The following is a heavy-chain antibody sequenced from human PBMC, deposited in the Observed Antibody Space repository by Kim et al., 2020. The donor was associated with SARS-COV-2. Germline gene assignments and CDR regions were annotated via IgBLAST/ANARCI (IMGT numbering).Heavy chain of an antibody. CDR3: ARGGADWVSDWFDP. CDR2: IKQDGSEK. CDR1: GFTFSSYW. D-gene: IGHD2-21*01. J-gene: IGHJ5*02. V-gene: IGHV3-7*01. Sequence: GGSLRLSCAASGFTFSSYWMSWVRQAPGKGLEWVANIKQDGSEKYYVDSVKGRFTISRDNAKNSLYLQMNSLRAEDTAVYYCARGGADWVSDWFDPWGQGTLGTVSS.